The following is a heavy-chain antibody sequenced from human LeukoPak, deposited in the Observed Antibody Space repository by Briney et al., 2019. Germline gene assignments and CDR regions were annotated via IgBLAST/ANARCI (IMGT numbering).Heavy chain of an antibody. CDR1: GFSFSSSG. V-gene: IGHV3-30*18. CDR3: ANLYGDYPDC. Sequence: GGSLRLSCAASGFSFSSSGMHWVRQAPGKGLEWVAVISYDGINKYYADSVKGRFTISRDNSKSTLYLQMSSLRAEDTAVYYCANLYGDYPDCWGQGTLVTVSS. CDR2: ISYDGINK. D-gene: IGHD4-17*01. J-gene: IGHJ4*02.